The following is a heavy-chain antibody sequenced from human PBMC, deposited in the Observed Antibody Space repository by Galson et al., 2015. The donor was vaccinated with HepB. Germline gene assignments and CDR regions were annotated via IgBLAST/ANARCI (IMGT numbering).Heavy chain of an antibody. D-gene: IGHD2-21*01. V-gene: IGHV3-33*08. CDR1: GFTFSSYG. Sequence: SLRLSCAASGFTFSSYGMHWVRQAPGKGLEWVAVIWYDGSNKYYADSAKGRFTISRDNSKNTLYLQMNSLRAEDTAVYYCARWHIVVGSDYWGQGTLVTVSS. J-gene: IGHJ4*02. CDR2: IWYDGSNK. CDR3: ARWHIVVGSDY.